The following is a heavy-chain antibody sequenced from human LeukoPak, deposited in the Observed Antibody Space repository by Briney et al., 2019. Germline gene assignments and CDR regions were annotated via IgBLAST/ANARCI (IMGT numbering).Heavy chain of an antibody. V-gene: IGHV4-4*07. CDR3: AKLRYFDWLLDY. CDR2: IYTSGST. J-gene: IGHJ4*02. D-gene: IGHD3-9*01. CDR1: GGSISSYY. Sequence: SETLSLTCTVSGGSISSYYWSWIRQPAGKGLEWIGRIYTSGSTNYNPSLKSRVTISVDTSKNQFSLKLSSVTAADTAVYYCAKLRYFDWLLDYWGQGTLVTVSS.